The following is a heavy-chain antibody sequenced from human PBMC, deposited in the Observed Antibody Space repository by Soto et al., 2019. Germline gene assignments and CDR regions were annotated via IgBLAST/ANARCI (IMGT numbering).Heavy chain of an antibody. Sequence: GGSLRLSCAASGFVFKNARMSWARQAPGRGLEWVGHIRSSAERGTTDYAAPVKGRFTISRDDSQNTLYLQMNSLKTEDTAVYFCYHYGSGTYSTDYWGQGTLVTVSS. V-gene: IGHV3-15*07. CDR2: IRSSAERGTT. CDR3: YHYGSGTYSTDY. J-gene: IGHJ4*02. CDR1: GFVFKNAR. D-gene: IGHD3-10*01.